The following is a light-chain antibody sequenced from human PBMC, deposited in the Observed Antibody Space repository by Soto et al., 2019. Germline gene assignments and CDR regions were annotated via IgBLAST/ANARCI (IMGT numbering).Light chain of an antibody. Sequence: DIQMTQSPSTLSASVGDRVTITCRASQRTSGWLAWYQQKPGKAPKLLIYKASSLDSGVPSRFSATVAGTECSLTITSLQPVDFATYYCQQLFDSTITFGQGTRLEIK. CDR1: QRTSGW. CDR2: KAS. CDR3: QQLFDSTIT. J-gene: IGKJ5*01. V-gene: IGKV1-5*03.